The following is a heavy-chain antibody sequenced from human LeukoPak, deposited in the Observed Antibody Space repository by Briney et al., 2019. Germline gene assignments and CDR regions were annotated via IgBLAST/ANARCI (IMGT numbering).Heavy chain of an antibody. CDR1: GGTFSSYA. D-gene: IGHD3-10*01. CDR2: IIPIFGTA. Sequence: SVKVSCKASGGTFSSYAISWVRQAPGQGLEWMGGIIPIFGTANYAQKFQGRVTITADESTSTAYMELSSLRSEDTAVYYCARADPYYYGLGSYYNAEYFQHWGQGTLVTVSS. J-gene: IGHJ1*01. V-gene: IGHV1-69*13. CDR3: ARADPYYYGLGSYYNAEYFQH.